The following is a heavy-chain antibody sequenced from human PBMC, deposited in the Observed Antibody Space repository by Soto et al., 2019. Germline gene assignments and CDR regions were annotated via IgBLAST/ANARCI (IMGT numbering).Heavy chain of an antibody. D-gene: IGHD2-21*02. CDR1: GGSFSGCY. CDR2: INHSGTI. Sequence: QVQIQQWGAGLLKPSETLSLTCAVSGGSFSGCYWTWIRQPPGEGLEWLGEINHSGTINFNPSLSSLLTISLDSWKKHFSLTLTSLTAADAAVYYCASADRTLVTSYGLDVWGQGTTVTVSS. J-gene: IGHJ6*02. CDR3: ASADRTLVTSYGLDV. V-gene: IGHV4-34*02.